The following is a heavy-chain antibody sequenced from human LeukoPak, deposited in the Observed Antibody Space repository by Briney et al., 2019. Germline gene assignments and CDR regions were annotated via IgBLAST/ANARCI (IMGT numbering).Heavy chain of an antibody. CDR2: IIPIFGTA. V-gene: IGHV1-69*06. D-gene: IGHD6-13*01. J-gene: IGHJ6*03. Sequence: SVKVSCKASGGTFSSYAISWVRQAPGQGLGWMGRIIPIFGTANYAQKFQGRVTITADKSTSTAYMELSSLRSEDTAVYYCARGGTRIAAAGKDPSYYYYYMDVWGKGTTVTVSS. CDR1: GGTFSSYA. CDR3: ARGGTRIAAAGKDPSYYYYYMDV.